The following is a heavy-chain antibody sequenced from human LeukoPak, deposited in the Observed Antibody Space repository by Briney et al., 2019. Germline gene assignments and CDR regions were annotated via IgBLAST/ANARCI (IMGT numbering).Heavy chain of an antibody. CDR2: IYSGGST. V-gene: IGHV3-53*01. CDR1: GFTVSSNY. Sequence: HPGGSLRLSCAASGFTVSSNYMSWVRQAPGKGLEWVSVIYSGGSTYYADSVKGRFTISRDNSKSTLYLQMNSLRAEDTAVYYCARDASSGWYREAFDIWGQGTMVTVSS. D-gene: IGHD6-19*01. J-gene: IGHJ3*02. CDR3: ARDASSGWYREAFDI.